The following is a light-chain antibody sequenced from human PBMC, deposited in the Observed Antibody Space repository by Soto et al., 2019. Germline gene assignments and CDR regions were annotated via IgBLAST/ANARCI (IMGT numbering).Light chain of an antibody. CDR1: QGISSY. V-gene: IGKV1-9*01. Sequence: IQLTQSPSSLSASVGDRVTITCRASQGISSYLAWYQRKPGKAPKLLIYAASTLQSGVPSRFSGSGSGTEFTLTISSLQTDDFSTYYCQQYHSYWTFGQGTKVDIK. CDR2: AAS. J-gene: IGKJ1*01. CDR3: QQYHSYWT.